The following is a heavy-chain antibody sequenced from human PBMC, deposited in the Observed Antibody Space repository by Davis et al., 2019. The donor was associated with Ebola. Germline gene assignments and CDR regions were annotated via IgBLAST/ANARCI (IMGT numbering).Heavy chain of an antibody. J-gene: IGHJ4*02. V-gene: IGHV3-30*02. CDR3: AKDLHGYSYGYLVDY. D-gene: IGHD5-18*01. CDR1: GFTFSIYG. CDR2: IRYDGSNK. Sequence: GESLKISCAASGFTFSIYGMHWVRQAPGKGLEWVAFIRYDGSNKYYGDSVKGRFTISRDHSNNTLYLQMNSLRAEDTAVYYCAKDLHGYSYGYLVDYWGQGTLVTVSS.